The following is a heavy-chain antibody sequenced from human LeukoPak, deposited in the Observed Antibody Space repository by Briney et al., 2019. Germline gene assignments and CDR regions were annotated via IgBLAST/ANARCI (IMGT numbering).Heavy chain of an antibody. Sequence: GGSLRLSCAASGFTFSSYAMSWVRQAPGKGLEWVSAISGSGGSTYYADSVKGRFTISRDNSKNTLYLQMNSLRAEDTAVYYCAKDPCSSSSPYYFDYWGQGALVTVSS. CDR2: ISGSGGST. V-gene: IGHV3-23*01. CDR3: AKDPCSSSSPYYFDY. J-gene: IGHJ4*02. D-gene: IGHD6-6*01. CDR1: GFTFSSYA.